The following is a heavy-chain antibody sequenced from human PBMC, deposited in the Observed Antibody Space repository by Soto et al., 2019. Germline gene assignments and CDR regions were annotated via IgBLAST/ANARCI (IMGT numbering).Heavy chain of an antibody. V-gene: IGHV4-59*01. CDR2: IYYSGST. J-gene: IGHJ4*02. Sequence: SETLSLTCTVSGGSISSYYWSWIRQPPGKGLEWIGYIYYSGSTNYNPSLKSRVTISVDTSKNQFSLKLSSVTAADTAVYYCARAWYYGSGSYYIGYWGQGTLVPVSS. CDR3: ARAWYYGSGSYYIGY. CDR1: GGSISSYY. D-gene: IGHD3-10*01.